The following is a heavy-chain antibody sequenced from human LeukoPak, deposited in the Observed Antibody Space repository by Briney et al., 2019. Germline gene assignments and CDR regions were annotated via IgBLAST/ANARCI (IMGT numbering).Heavy chain of an antibody. J-gene: IGHJ4*02. V-gene: IGHV3-9*01. CDR3: AKDDTVQSKWLRGFDY. CDR2: ISWNSGSI. CDR1: GFTFDDYA. D-gene: IGHD5-12*01. Sequence: PGGSLRLSCAASGFTFDDYAMHWVRQAPGKGLEWVSGISWNSGSIGYADSVKGRFTISRDNAKNSLYLQMNSLRAEDTALYYCAKDDTVQSKWLRGFDYWGQGTLVTVSS.